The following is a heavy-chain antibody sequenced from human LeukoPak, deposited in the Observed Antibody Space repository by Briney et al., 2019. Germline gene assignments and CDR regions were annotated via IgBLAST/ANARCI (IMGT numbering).Heavy chain of an antibody. D-gene: IGHD6-13*01. CDR1: GFTFNSYA. CDR2: ISAGDDST. CDR3: AKTTATANPFDY. J-gene: IGHJ4*02. Sequence: GGSLRLSCAASGFTFNSYAMGWVRQAPGKGLEWISTISAGDDSTYYADSVKGRFTISRDISKNTLYLQMNSLRAEDTAVYYCAKTTATANPFDYWGQGTLVTVSS. V-gene: IGHV3-23*01.